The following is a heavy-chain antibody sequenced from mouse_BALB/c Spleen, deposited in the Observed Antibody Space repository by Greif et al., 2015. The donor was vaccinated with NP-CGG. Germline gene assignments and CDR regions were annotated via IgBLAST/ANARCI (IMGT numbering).Heavy chain of an antibody. CDR2: INPSTGYT. CDR1: GYTFTSYW. V-gene: IGHV1-7*01. J-gene: IGHJ3*01. Sequence: QVQLQQSGAELAKPGASVKMSCKASGYTFTSYWMHWVKQRPGQGLEWIGYINPSTGYTEYNQKFKDKATLTADKSSSTAYMQLSSLTSEDSAVYYCARRVLEGFAYWGQGTLVTVSA. CDR3: ARRVLEGFAY. D-gene: IGHD2-14*01.